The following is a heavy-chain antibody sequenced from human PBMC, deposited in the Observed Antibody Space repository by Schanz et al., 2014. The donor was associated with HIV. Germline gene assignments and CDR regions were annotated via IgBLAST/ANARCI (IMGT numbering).Heavy chain of an antibody. CDR3: ANSGYCTSGICYTRGNGMDV. J-gene: IGHJ6*02. Sequence: QVQLVESGGGVVQPGRSLRLFCAASGFTFSSYGMHWVRQVPGKGLEWVAVIWFDGSNKYYGDSVKGRFTIARDNSKNTLYLQMNSLRAEDTAVYYCANSGYCTSGICYTRGNGMDVWGQGTTVTVSS. D-gene: IGHD2-8*01. CDR1: GFTFSSYG. CDR2: IWFDGSNK. V-gene: IGHV3-33*06.